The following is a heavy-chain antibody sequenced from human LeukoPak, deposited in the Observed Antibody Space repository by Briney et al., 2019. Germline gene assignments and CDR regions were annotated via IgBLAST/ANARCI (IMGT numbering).Heavy chain of an antibody. CDR1: GFTFDDYG. CDR3: ARGRFLEWLPVPDY. J-gene: IGHJ4*02. CDR2: INWNGGST. Sequence: GGSLRLPCAASGFTFDDYGMSWVRQAPGKGLEWVSGINWNGGSTAYADSVKGRLTISRDNAKNSLYLQMNSLRSEDTALYYCARGRFLEWLPVPDYWGQGTLVTVSS. V-gene: IGHV3-20*04. D-gene: IGHD3-3*01.